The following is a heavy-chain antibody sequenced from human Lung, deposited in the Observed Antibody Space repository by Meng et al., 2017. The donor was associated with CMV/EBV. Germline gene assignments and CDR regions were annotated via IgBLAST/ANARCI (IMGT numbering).Heavy chain of an antibody. J-gene: IGHJ4*02. CDR3: ARDNNWVPDY. V-gene: IGHV1-2*02. CDR1: GYTFTAHY. Sequence: ASXXVSCKASGYTFTAHYSHWVRQAPGQGLEWMGWIHPHRGDTNYAQQFQGRVTLTRDTSINTGYMELTRLTSDDTAVYYCARDNNWVPDYWGQGTLVTVSS. CDR2: IHPHRGDT. D-gene: IGHD1-1*01.